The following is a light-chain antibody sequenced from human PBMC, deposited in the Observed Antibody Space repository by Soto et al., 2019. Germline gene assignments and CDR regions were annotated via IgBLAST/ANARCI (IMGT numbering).Light chain of an antibody. V-gene: IGLV1-40*01. CDR1: SSNIGAGYD. J-gene: IGLJ1*01. CDR3: QSYDSSLSGYV. Sequence: QSVLTQPPSVFGAPGQRVTISCTGSSSNIGAGYDVHWYQQLPGTAPKLLIYGNSNRPSGVPDRFSGSKSGTSASLAITGLQAEDEADYYCQSYDSSLSGYVFGTGTKATVL. CDR2: GNS.